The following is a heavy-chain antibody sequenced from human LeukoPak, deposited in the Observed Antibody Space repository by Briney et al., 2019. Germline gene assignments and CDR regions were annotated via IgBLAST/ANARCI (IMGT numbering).Heavy chain of an antibody. CDR2: ISSGSDYT. J-gene: IGHJ2*01. V-gene: IGHV3-23*01. CDR1: GFSFSSHG. Sequence: AGGSLRLSFAASGFSFSSHGMSWVRQAPWKGPGWVSSISSGSDYTFYADSVKGRFTISRDNSKNTLYLQMNSLRAGHTAIYYCAKIGVIGNWYYDVWGRGTLVTVSS. CDR3: AKIGVIGNWYYDV. D-gene: IGHD3-10*01.